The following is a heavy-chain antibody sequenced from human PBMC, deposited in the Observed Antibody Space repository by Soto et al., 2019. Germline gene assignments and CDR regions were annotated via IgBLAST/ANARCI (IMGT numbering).Heavy chain of an antibody. CDR2: IYPGDSET. Sequence: EVQLVQSGPEVKKPGESLRISCEASGYKFTAYWIGWVRQMPGKGLEWMGIIYPGDSETRYSPSFQGQVTISADKSNSTAYLQWNSLKTSDTAIYYCARHIGVTVAGTRWYFDLWGRGTLVTVSS. D-gene: IGHD6-19*01. CDR3: ARHIGVTVAGTRWYFDL. J-gene: IGHJ2*01. CDR1: GYKFTAYW. V-gene: IGHV5-51*01.